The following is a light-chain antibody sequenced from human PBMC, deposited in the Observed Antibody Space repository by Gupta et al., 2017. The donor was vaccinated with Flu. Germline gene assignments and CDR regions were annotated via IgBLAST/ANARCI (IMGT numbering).Light chain of an antibody. CDR1: SSDVGGYNY. J-gene: IGLJ2*01. CDR3: SSDTSSSTHL. Sequence: QSALTQPASVSGSPAQSITISCTGTSSDVGGYNYVSWYQQHPGKAPKLMIYEVSNRPSGVSNRFSGSKSGNTASLTISGLQAEDEADYYCSSDTSSSTHLFGGGTKLTVL. V-gene: IGLV2-14*01. CDR2: EVS.